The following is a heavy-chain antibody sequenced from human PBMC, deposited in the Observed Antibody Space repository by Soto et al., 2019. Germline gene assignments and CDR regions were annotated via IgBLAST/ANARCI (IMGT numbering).Heavy chain of an antibody. CDR1: GGSISNYF. CDR2: IYYSGST. V-gene: IGHV4-59*01. J-gene: IGHJ4*02. Sequence: TLSLTCTLYGGSISNYFWRWIRQPPGKGLEWIGYIYYSGSTSYNPSLKSRVTISVDTSKNQFSLKLSSVTAADTAVYYCARRHGPFDFWGQGTLVTVS. CDR3: ARRHGPFDF.